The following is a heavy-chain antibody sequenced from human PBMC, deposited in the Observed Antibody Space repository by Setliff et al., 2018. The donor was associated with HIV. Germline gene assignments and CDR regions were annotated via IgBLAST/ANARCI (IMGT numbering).Heavy chain of an antibody. CDR1: GYTFTSYD. CDR3: ARVLGSGSYSGFDY. Sequence: ASVKVSCKASGYTFTSYDINWVRQATGQGLEWMGWISAYNGNTNYAQKPQGRVTMTTDTSTSTAYMELRSLRSDDTAVYYCARVLGSGSYSGFDYWGQGTLVTVSS. CDR2: ISAYNGNT. D-gene: IGHD1-26*01. J-gene: IGHJ4*02. V-gene: IGHV1-18*01.